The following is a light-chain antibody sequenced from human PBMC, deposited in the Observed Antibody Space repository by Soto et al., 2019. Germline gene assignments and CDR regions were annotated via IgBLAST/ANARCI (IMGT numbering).Light chain of an antibody. CDR3: QQYGSSWT. V-gene: IGKV3-20*01. CDR1: QSVSSTY. Sequence: EIVLTQSPGTLSLSPGERATLSCRASQSVSSTYLAWYQQKPGQAPRLLIYGASRRATGIPARFSGSGSGTDFILTISRLEPEDFAMYYGQQYGSSWTFGQGTKVEIK. J-gene: IGKJ1*01. CDR2: GAS.